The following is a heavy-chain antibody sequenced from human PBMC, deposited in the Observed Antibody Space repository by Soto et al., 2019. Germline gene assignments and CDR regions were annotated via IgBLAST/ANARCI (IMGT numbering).Heavy chain of an antibody. CDR1: GDSISSGGSY. V-gene: IGHV4-31*03. D-gene: IGHD3-22*01. Sequence: QVQLQESGPGLVKPSQTLSLTCTVSGDSISSGGSYWNWIRQHPGKGLDWIGYIYYSGSTYYNPSLKSRVTISVDTSKNQFSLKLNSVTAADTAVYYCARDPGDYYDSSGWFDYWGQGTLVTVSS. CDR3: ARDPGDYYDSSGWFDY. CDR2: IYYSGST. J-gene: IGHJ4*02.